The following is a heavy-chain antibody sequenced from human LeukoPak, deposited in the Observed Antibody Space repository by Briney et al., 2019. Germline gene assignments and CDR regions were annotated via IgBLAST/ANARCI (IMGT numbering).Heavy chain of an antibody. V-gene: IGHV3-74*01. CDR3: IRDFLTVTTNDY. D-gene: IGHD4-11*01. CDR1: GFRFSDYW. CDR2: IKTGGSDR. Sequence: PGGSLRLSCVVSGFRFSDYWMHWVRKAPGKGLVWVSGIKTGGSDRRNADFVTGRFTISRDNAKNTLFLQMNSLRAEDTAVYYCIRDFLTVTTNDYWGQGTLVTVSS. J-gene: IGHJ4*02.